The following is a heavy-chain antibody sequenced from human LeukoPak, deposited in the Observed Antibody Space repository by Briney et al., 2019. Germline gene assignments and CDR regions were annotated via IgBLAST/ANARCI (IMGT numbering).Heavy chain of an antibody. J-gene: IGHJ4*02. CDR1: GFTFSSYG. V-gene: IGHV3-30*18. CDR2: ISFDGSNK. CDR3: ANRYYESSPPFDY. Sequence: GGSLGLSCAASGFTFSSYGMHWVRHAPGKGLEWVAVISFDGSNKYYADSVKGRFTISRDNSKNTLYLQMTSLRAEDTAVYYCANRYYESSPPFDYWGQGTVVTVSS. D-gene: IGHD3-22*01.